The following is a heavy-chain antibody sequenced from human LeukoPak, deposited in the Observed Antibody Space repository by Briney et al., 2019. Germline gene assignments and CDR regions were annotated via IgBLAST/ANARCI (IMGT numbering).Heavy chain of an antibody. CDR2: IYYSGST. J-gene: IGHJ4*02. V-gene: IGHV4-59*01. D-gene: IGHD5-18*01. CDR1: GGSISSYY. Sequence: SETLSLTCTVSGGSISSYYWSWIRQPPGKGLEWIGYIYYSGSTNYNPSLKSRVTISVDTSKNQFSLKLSSVTAADTAVYYCARVRDTAMVNSFDYWGQGTLVTVSS. CDR3: ARVRDTAMVNSFDY.